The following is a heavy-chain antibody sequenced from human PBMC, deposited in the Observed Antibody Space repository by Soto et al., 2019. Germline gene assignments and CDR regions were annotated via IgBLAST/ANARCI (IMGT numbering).Heavy chain of an antibody. CDR1: GFTFSSYA. CDR2: ISGSGGST. V-gene: IGHV3-23*01. CDR3: AKDRSTYYLVPPFDP. D-gene: IGHD3-10*01. J-gene: IGHJ5*02. Sequence: PGGSLRLSCSASGFTFSSYAMSWVRQAPGKGLEWVSAISGSGGSTYYADSVKGRFTISRDNSKNTLYLQMNSLRAEDTAVYYCAKDRSTYYLVPPFDPWGQGTLVTVSS.